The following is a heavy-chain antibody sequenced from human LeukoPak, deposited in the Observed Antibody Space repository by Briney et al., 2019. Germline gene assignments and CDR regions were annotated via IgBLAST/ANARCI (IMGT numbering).Heavy chain of an antibody. CDR3: ARGSGSGNWYFDL. V-gene: IGHV4-59*01. J-gene: IGHJ2*01. Sequence: KPSETLSLPCTVSGGSISSYYWSWIRQPPGKGLEWIGYIYYDGSTNYNPSLKSRVSISVDTSKNQFSLKLSSVTAADTAVYYCARGSGSGNWYFDLWGRGTLVTVSS. CDR2: IYYDGST. D-gene: IGHD2-15*01. CDR1: GGSISSYY.